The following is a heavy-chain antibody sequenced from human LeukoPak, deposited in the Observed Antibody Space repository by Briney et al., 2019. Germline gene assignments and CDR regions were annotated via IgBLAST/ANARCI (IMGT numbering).Heavy chain of an antibody. Sequence: GASVKVSCKASGYTFPSYGISWVRQAPGQGLEWMGWISGYNGNTNYAQKLQGRVTMTTDTSTSPAYMELRSLRSDDTAVYYCARDGYYYGAGIVDYWGQGTPVTVSS. V-gene: IGHV1-18*01. CDR2: ISGYNGNT. CDR3: ARDGYYYGAGIVDY. J-gene: IGHJ4*02. D-gene: IGHD3-10*01. CDR1: GYTFPSYG.